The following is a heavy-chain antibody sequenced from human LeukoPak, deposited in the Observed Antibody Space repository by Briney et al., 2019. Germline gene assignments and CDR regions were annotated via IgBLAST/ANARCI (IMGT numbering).Heavy chain of an antibody. CDR2: IYHSGRT. CDR3: ARVIPGGFDF. Sequence: SETLSLTCTVSGGSISSSSYYWGWIRQPPGKGLEWIGSIYHSGRTYFNPSLKSRVTISVDTSKNQFSLKLSSVTAADTAVYYCARVIPGGFDFWGQGTLVTVSS. CDR1: GGSISSSSYY. D-gene: IGHD3-16*01. J-gene: IGHJ4*02. V-gene: IGHV4-39*07.